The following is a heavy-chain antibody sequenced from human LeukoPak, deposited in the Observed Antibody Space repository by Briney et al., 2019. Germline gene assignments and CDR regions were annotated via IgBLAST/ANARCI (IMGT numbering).Heavy chain of an antibody. V-gene: IGHV3-23*01. CDR2: ISGPGETT. J-gene: IGHJ3*01. Sequence: GGSLRLSCAASGFTFDTYAMSWVRQAPGKGLEWVSVISGPGETTYYADSVKGRFTISRDNSMNMLYLQMNSLRAEDTALYYCARHVAIGIRAFDFWGQGTLVTVSS. CDR1: GFTFDTYA. CDR3: ARHVAIGIRAFDF. D-gene: IGHD1-14*01.